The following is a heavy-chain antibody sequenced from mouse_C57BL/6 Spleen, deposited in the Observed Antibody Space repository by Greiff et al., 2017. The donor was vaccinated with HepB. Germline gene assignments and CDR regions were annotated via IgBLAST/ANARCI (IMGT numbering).Heavy chain of an antibody. CDR3: ARAYGSPFYAMDY. J-gene: IGHJ4*01. D-gene: IGHD1-1*01. V-gene: IGHV5-16*01. CDR2: INYDGSST. Sequence: EVKVVESEGGLVQPGSSMKLSCTASGFTFSDYYMAWVRQVPEKGLEWVANINYDGSSTYYLDSLKSRFIISRDNAKNILYLQMSSLKSEDTATYYCARAYGSPFYAMDYWGQGTSVTVSS. CDR1: GFTFSDYY.